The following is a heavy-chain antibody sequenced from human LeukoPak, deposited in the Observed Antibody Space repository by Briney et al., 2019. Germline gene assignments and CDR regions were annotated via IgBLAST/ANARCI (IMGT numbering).Heavy chain of an antibody. J-gene: IGHJ3*02. V-gene: IGHV1-24*01. Sequence: ASVKVSCKVSGYTLTELSMHWVRQAPGKGLEWMGGFDPEDGETIYAQKFQGRVTMTEDTSTDTAYMELSSLRSEDTAVYYCATVLVVPAARRTGAFDIWGQGTMVTVSS. CDR2: FDPEDGET. CDR3: ATVLVVPAARRTGAFDI. CDR1: GYTLTELS. D-gene: IGHD2-2*01.